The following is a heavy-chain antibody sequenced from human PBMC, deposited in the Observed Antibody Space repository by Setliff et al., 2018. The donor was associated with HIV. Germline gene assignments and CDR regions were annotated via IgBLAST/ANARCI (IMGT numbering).Heavy chain of an antibody. D-gene: IGHD3-3*02. Sequence: SETLTLTCAVYGGSFSGYYWSWIRQPPGKGLEWIGEINHSGSTNYNPSLRSRVTISVDTSKNQFSLKLSSVTAADTAVYYCARGRALGVWGQGTMVTVSS. V-gene: IGHV4-34*01. J-gene: IGHJ3*01. CDR3: ARGRALGV. CDR2: INHSGST. CDR1: GGSFSGYY.